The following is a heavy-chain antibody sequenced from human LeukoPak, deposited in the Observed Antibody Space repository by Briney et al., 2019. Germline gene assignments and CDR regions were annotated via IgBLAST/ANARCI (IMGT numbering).Heavy chain of an antibody. V-gene: IGHV4-59*01. CDR1: GGSISSYY. CDR3: ARDQGLRRGAFDI. Sequence: SETLSLTCTVSGGSISSYYWSWIRQPPGKGLEWIGYIYYSGSTNYNPSLKSRVTISVDTSKNQFSLKLSSATAADTAVYYCARDQGLRRGAFDIWGQGTMVTVSS. CDR2: IYYSGST. J-gene: IGHJ3*02. D-gene: IGHD5-18*01.